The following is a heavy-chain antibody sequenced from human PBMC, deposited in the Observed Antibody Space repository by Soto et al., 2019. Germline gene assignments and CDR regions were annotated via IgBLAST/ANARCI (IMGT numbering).Heavy chain of an antibody. Sequence: GGSLRLSCAASGFTFSSYAMHWVRQAPGKGLEWVAVISYDGSNKYYADSVKGRFTISRDNSKNTLYLQMNSLRAEDTAVYYCARGGPGYGYEGLSFDYWGQGTLVTVSS. D-gene: IGHD5-18*01. CDR3: ARGGPGYGYEGLSFDY. CDR1: GFTFSSYA. J-gene: IGHJ4*02. CDR2: ISYDGSNK. V-gene: IGHV3-30-3*01.